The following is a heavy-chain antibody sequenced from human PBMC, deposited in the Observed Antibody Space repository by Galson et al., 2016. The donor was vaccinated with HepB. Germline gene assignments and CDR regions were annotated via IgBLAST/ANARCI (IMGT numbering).Heavy chain of an antibody. D-gene: IGHD3-22*01. Sequence: SVKVSCKASGGTFANYAISWVRQAPGQGLEWTGGIINVFTQTPHAQKFQGRVTITADESTSTAYMELSSLRSEDTAVYYCASPYFYDTSGYRPAGDAFDIWGQGTVVTVSS. CDR3: ASPYFYDTSGYRPAGDAFDI. J-gene: IGHJ3*02. V-gene: IGHV1-69*13. CDR1: GGTFANYA. CDR2: IINVFTQT.